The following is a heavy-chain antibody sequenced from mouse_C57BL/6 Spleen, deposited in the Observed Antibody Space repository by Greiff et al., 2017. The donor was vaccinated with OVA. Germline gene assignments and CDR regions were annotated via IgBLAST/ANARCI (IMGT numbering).Heavy chain of an antibody. CDR1: GYSFTGYF. D-gene: IGHD1-1*01. Sequence: EVQVVESGPELVKPGDSVKISCKASGYSFTGYFMNWVMQSHGKSLEWIGRINPYNGDTFYNQKFKGKATLTVDKSSSTAHMELRSLTSEDSAVYYCARRGVVADFDYWGQGTTLTVSS. V-gene: IGHV1-20*01. J-gene: IGHJ2*01. CDR2: INPYNGDT. CDR3: ARRGVVADFDY.